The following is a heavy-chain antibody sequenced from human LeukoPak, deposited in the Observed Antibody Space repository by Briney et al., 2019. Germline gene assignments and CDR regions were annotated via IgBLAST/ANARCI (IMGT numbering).Heavy chain of an antibody. V-gene: IGHV1-2*02. J-gene: IGHJ3*02. CDR3: ARVLLPSYDFWSGDAFDI. CDR1: GYTFTGYY. CDR2: ITPNSGGT. D-gene: IGHD3-3*01. Sequence: ASVKVSCKASGYTFTGYYMHWVRQAPGQGLEWMGWITPNSGGTNYAQKFQGRVTMTRDTSISTAYMELSRLRSDDTAVYYCARVLLPSYDFWSGDAFDIWGQGTMVTVSS.